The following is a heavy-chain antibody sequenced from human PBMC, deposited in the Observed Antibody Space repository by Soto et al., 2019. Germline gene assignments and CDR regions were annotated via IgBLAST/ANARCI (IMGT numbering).Heavy chain of an antibody. CDR1: GYTFTSYG. CDR3: ARVEPKLLFLEWLLCSWFDS. Sequence: ASVKVSCKASGYTFTSYGISWVRQAPGQGLEWMGWISAYNGNTNYAQKLQGRVTMTTDTSTSTAYMELGSLRSDDTAVYYCARVEPKLLFLEWLLCSWFDSWGQGTLVTVSS. V-gene: IGHV1-18*01. J-gene: IGHJ5*01. CDR2: ISAYNGNT. D-gene: IGHD3-3*01.